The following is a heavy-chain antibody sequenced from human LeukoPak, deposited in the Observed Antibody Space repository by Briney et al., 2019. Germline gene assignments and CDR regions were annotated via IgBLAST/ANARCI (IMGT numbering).Heavy chain of an antibody. CDR3: ARAFNYYDSSGTRWYFDL. CDR2: IYTSGIT. V-gene: IGHV4-4*07. D-gene: IGHD3-22*01. Sequence: SETLSLTCTVSGGSISRYYWSWIRQPAGKGLEWIGRIYTSGITNYNPSLKSRVTMSVATSKNQFSLRLRSVTAADTAVYYCARAFNYYDSSGTRWYFDLWGRGTLVTVSS. CDR1: GGSISRYY. J-gene: IGHJ2*01.